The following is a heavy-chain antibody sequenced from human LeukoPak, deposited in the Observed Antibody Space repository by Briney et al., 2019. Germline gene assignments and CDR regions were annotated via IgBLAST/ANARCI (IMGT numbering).Heavy chain of an antibody. V-gene: IGHV3-11*01. CDR2: ISSSGSTI. CDR1: GFTFSDYY. J-gene: IGHJ5*02. D-gene: IGHD3-10*01. Sequence: GGSLRLSCAASGFTFSDYYMSWLRQAPGQGLEWVSYISSSGSTIYYADSVKGRFTISRDNAKNSLYLQMNSLRAEDTAVYYCARMWFGETPFDPWGQGTLVTVSS. CDR3: ARMWFGETPFDP.